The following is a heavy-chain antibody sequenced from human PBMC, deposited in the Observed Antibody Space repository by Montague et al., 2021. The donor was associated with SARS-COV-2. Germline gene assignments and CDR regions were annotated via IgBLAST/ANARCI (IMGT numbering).Heavy chain of an antibody. CDR3: ARLPDDNSYGMDV. D-gene: IGHD3-9*01. CDR2: IDYSGST. J-gene: IGHJ6*02. Sequence: SETLSLTCTVSGGSISTYYWNWIRQLPGKGLEWIGYIDYSGSTNYNPSLQSRVIISVDRSKIQFSLKLNSVTATDTAIYYCARLPDDNSYGMDVWGQGTTATVSS. V-gene: IGHV4-59*01. CDR1: GGSISTYY.